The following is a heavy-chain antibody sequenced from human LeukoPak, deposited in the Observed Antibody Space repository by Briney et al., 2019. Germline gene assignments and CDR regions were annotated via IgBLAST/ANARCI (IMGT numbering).Heavy chain of an antibody. D-gene: IGHD6-19*01. CDR2: INHSGST. J-gene: IGHJ6*03. CDR1: GGSFSGYY. V-gene: IGHV4-34*01. CDR3: ARMQGSVATYYYYYMDV. Sequence: SETLSLTCAVYGGSFSGYYWSWIRQPPGKGLEWIGEINHSGSTNYNPPLKSRVTISVDTSKNQFSLKLSSVTAADTAVYYCARMQGSVATYYYYYMDVWGKGTTVTVSS.